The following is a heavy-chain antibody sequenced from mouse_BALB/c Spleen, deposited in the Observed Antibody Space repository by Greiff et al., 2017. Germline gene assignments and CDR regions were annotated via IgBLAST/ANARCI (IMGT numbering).Heavy chain of an antibody. CDR2: INSNGGST. Sequence: DVKLVESGGGLVKLGGSLKLSCAASGFTFSSYYMSWVRQTPEKRLELVAAINSNGGSTYYPDTVKGRFTISRDNAKNTLYLQMSSLKSEDTALYYCARRSTMITTDAMDYWGQGTSVTVSS. J-gene: IGHJ4*01. V-gene: IGHV5-6-2*01. CDR3: ARRSTMITTDAMDY. D-gene: IGHD2-4*01. CDR1: GFTFSSYY.